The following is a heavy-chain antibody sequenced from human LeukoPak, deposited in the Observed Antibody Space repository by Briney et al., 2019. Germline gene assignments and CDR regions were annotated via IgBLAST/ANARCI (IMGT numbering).Heavy chain of an antibody. J-gene: IGHJ4*02. CDR3: AKDAPMATIDY. CDR2: ISYDGSNK. V-gene: IGHV3-30*18. D-gene: IGHD5-24*01. CDR1: GFTFSSYG. Sequence: GGSLRLSCAASGFTFSSYGMHWVRQAPGKGLEWVAVISYDGSNKYYADSVKGRFTISRDNSKNTLYLQMNSLRAEDTAVYYCAKDAPMATIDYWGQGTLVTVSS.